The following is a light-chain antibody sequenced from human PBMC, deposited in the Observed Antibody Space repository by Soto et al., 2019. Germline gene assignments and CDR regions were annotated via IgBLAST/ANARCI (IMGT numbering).Light chain of an antibody. CDR2: GAS. V-gene: IGKV3-15*01. CDR3: QQYKNWPPYT. CDR1: QSVNSN. J-gene: IGKJ2*01. Sequence: EIVMTQSPATLSVSPGERVTLSCRASQSVNSNLAWFQQRPGQAPRLLIYGASTRGTGVTARFSGSGSGTGFTLTISSLQSEDFAVYYCQQYKNWPPYTFGQGTKLEIK.